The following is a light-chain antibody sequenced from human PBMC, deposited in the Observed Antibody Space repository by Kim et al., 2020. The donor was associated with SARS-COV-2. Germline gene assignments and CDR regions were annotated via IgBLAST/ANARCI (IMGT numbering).Light chain of an antibody. J-gene: IGLJ2*01. CDR1: SSNIGSNY. Sequence: HGVTISCSGSSSNIGSNYVYWYQQLPGTAPQLLIYRNNQRPSGVADRCSGSKSGTSASLAISGLRSEDEADYYCAAWDDSLSGWVFGGGTQLTV. CDR2: RNN. CDR3: AAWDDSLSGWV. V-gene: IGLV1-47*01.